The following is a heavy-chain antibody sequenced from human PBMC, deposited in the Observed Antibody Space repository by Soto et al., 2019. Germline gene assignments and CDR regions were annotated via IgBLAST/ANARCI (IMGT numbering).Heavy chain of an antibody. Sequence: PSATLSLTCAVYGGSFTGYYWRWIRQPPGKGLEWIGEINHSGSTNYNPSLKSRVTISVDTSKNQFSLKLSSVTAADTAVYYCAREYGGNSGTFDYWGQGTLVTVS. CDR1: GGSFTGYY. CDR2: INHSGST. CDR3: AREYGGNSGTFDY. J-gene: IGHJ4*02. D-gene: IGHD2-21*02. V-gene: IGHV4-34*01.